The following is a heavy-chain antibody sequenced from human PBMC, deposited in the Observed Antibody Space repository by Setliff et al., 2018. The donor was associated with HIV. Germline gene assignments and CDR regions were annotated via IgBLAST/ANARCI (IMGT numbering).Heavy chain of an antibody. Sequence: SETLSLTCTVSGGSVNDFYCNWIRQPPGKGPEWIGYIHSSGSTIYNPSLKSRITISLDTSKEQFSLELSSATAADTAVYYCAALDHSGGNFLAYWGQGSLVTVSS. D-gene: IGHD2-21*02. CDR3: AALDHSGGNFLAY. CDR2: IHSSGST. J-gene: IGHJ4*02. CDR1: GGSVNDFY. V-gene: IGHV4-4*09.